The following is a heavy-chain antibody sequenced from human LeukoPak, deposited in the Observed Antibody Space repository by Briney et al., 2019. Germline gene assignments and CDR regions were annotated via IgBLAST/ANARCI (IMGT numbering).Heavy chain of an antibody. J-gene: IGHJ6*02. CDR1: GFTFSSYA. V-gene: IGHV3-66*02. CDR2: IYSGGST. D-gene: IGHD3-10*01. Sequence: GGSLRLSCAASGFTFSSYAMSWVRQAPGKGLEWVSVIYSGGSTYYSDSVKGRFTISRDNSKNTLYLQMNSLRAEDTAVYYCARGADFYGSGSYGYGMDVWGQGTTVTVSS. CDR3: ARGADFYGSGSYGYGMDV.